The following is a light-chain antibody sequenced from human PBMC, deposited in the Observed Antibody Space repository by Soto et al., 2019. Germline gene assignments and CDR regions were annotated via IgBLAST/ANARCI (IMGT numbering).Light chain of an antibody. CDR1: QSLLHSKGYNY. CDR2: LGS. V-gene: IGKV2-28*01. Sequence: DIVMTQSPLSLPVTPGEPASISCRSSQSLLHSKGYNYLDWYLQKPGQSPQLLIYLGSNRASGVPDRFSGSGSGTDFTLKISRVEAEDVGFYYCMQALQTPLTFGGGTKVEIK. J-gene: IGKJ4*01. CDR3: MQALQTPLT.